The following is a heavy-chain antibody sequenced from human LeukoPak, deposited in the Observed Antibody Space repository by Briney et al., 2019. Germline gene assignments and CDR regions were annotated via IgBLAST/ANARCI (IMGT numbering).Heavy chain of an antibody. D-gene: IGHD1-26*01. Sequence: GGSLRLSCAASGFTFSSYSMNWVRQAPGKGLEWVSSITRSSYIYYADSVKGRFTISRDNAKNSLYLQMSSLRAEDTAIYYCAREGWDLNALDIWGQGTMVTVSP. CDR1: GFTFSSYS. J-gene: IGHJ3*02. CDR3: AREGWDLNALDI. V-gene: IGHV3-21*01. CDR2: ITRSSYI.